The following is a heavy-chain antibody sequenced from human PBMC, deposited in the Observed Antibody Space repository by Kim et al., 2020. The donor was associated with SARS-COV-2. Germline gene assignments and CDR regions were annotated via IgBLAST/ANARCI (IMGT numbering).Heavy chain of an antibody. CDR3: ARDVYCGGDCYSYHNWFDP. V-gene: IGHV4-61*01. CDR1: GGSVSSGSYY. J-gene: IGHJ5*02. CDR2: IYYSGST. Sequence: SETLSLTCTVSGGSVSSGSYYWSWIRQPPGKGLEWIGYIYYSGSTNYNPSLKSRVTISVDTSKNQFSLKLSSVTAADTAVYYCARDVYCGGDCYSYHNWFDPCGQGTLVTVSS. D-gene: IGHD2-21*02.